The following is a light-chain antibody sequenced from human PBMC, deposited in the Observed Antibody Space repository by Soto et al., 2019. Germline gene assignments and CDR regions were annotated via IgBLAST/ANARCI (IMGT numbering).Light chain of an antibody. J-gene: IGLJ1*01. Sequence: SVLNQAASVSGSPGQAIPIFCTGTSSDVGSSNLVSWYQQHPGKAPKLIIYEGSRRPSGVSGRFSGSKSGNTASLTISGLQAEDEADYYCCSFAGSSTFYVFGTGTKVTVL. V-gene: IGLV2-23*01. CDR1: SSDVGSSNL. CDR2: EGS. CDR3: CSFAGSSTFYV.